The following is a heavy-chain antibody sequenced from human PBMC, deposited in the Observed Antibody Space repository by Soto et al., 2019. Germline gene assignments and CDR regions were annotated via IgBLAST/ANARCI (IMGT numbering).Heavy chain of an antibody. CDR3: QEIAVAGTRFDP. D-gene: IGHD6-19*01. CDR2: ISAYNGNT. V-gene: IGHV1-18*01. CDR1: GYTFTSYG. Sequence: ASVKVSCKASGYTFTSYGISWVRQAPGQGLEWMGWISAYNGNTNYAQKLQGRVTMTTDTSTSTAYMELRSLRSDDTAVYCTQEIAVAGTRFDPWGQGTLVTVSS. J-gene: IGHJ5*02.